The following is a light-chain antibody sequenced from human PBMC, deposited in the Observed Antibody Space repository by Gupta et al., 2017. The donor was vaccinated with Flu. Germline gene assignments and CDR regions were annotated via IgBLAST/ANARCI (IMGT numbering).Light chain of an antibody. J-gene: IGLJ1*01. Sequence: SSDVGGYNYVSWYQQHPGKAPKLMIYDVSNRPSGVSNRFSGSKSGNTASLTISGLQAEDEADYYCSSYTSSSTSYVFGTGTKVTVL. CDR3: SSYTSSSTSYV. V-gene: IGLV2-14*04. CDR2: DVS. CDR1: SSDVGGYNY.